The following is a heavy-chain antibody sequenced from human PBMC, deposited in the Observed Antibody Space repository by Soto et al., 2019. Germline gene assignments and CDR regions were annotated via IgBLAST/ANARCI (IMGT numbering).Heavy chain of an antibody. D-gene: IGHD6-6*01. CDR2: IIPIFGTA. J-gene: IGHJ3*02. Sequence: SVKVSCKASGGTFSSYAISWVRQAPGQGLEWMGGIIPIFGTANYAQKFQGRVTITADESTSTAYMELSSLRSEDTAVFYCARVGPIYSSSYWPGAGAFDIWGQGTMVTVSS. CDR3: ARVGPIYSSSYWPGAGAFDI. CDR1: GGTFSSYA. V-gene: IGHV1-69*13.